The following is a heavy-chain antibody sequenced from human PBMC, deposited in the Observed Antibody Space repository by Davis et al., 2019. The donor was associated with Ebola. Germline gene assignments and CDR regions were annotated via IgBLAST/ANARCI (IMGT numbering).Heavy chain of an antibody. CDR3: ARDWRGLLGY. CDR1: GFTFSGSA. D-gene: IGHD2-8*02. V-gene: IGHV3-73*01. J-gene: IGHJ4*02. CDR2: IRSKANSYAT. Sequence: GESLKISCAASGFTFSGSAMHWVRQASGKGLEWVGRIRSKANSYATAYAASVKGRFTISRDDSKNTAYLQMNSLRAEDTAVYYCARDWRGLLGYWGQGTLVTVSS.